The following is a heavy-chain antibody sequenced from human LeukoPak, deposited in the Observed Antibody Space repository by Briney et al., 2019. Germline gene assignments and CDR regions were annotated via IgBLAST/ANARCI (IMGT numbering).Heavy chain of an antibody. CDR2: ISSSSSTI. V-gene: IGHV3-48*01. D-gene: IGHD4-11*01. Sequence: QPGGSLRLSCAASGFTFSSYSMNWVRQAPGKGLEWVSYISSSSSTIYYADSVKGRFTISRDNAKNSLYLQMNSLRAEDTAVYYCARDLEGYSGAFDYWGQGTLVTVSS. CDR1: GFTFSSYS. J-gene: IGHJ4*02. CDR3: ARDLEGYSGAFDY.